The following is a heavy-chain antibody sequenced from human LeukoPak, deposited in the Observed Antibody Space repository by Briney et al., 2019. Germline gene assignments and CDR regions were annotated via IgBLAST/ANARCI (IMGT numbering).Heavy chain of an antibody. CDR1: GFTFDDYA. D-gene: IGHD6-19*01. CDR3: VRVRGNGGWSSFTKRTIGWFDP. CDR2: ISWNSGSI. J-gene: IGHJ5*02. V-gene: IGHV3-9*01. Sequence: PGRSLRLSCAASGFTFDDYAMHWVRQAPGKGLEWVSGISWNSGSIGYADSVKGRFTISRDNAKNSLYLQMNSLRAEDTAVYCCVRVRGNGGWSSFTKRTIGWFDPWGQGTLVTVSS.